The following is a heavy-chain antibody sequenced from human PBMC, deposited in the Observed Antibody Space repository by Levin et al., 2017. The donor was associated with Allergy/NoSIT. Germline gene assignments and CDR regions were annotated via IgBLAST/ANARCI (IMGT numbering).Heavy chain of an antibody. V-gene: IGHV4-39*01. CDR1: GGSISSSDYY. CDR3: ARQSRGGSGTYYNWGDY. J-gene: IGHJ4*02. Sequence: PGGSLRLSCTVSGGSISSSDYYWGWIRQSPGKGLEWIGSVFYSGDTYYNPPLKSRVTISVDTSNNQFSLKLSSVTAADTAVYYCARQSRGGSGTYYNWGDYWGQGTLVTVSS. CDR2: VFYSGDT. D-gene: IGHD3-10*01.